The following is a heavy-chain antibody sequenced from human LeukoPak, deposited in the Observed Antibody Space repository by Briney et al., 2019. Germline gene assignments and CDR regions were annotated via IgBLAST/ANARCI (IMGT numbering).Heavy chain of an antibody. D-gene: IGHD6-19*01. Sequence: GGSPRLSCAASGFTVSSNYMSWVRQAPGKGLEWVSVIYSGGSTYYADSVKGRFTISRDNSKNTLYLQMNSLRAEDTAVYYCARRVAVYWYFDLWGRGTLVTVSS. J-gene: IGHJ2*01. CDR2: IYSGGST. V-gene: IGHV3-66*01. CDR1: GFTVSSNY. CDR3: ARRVAVYWYFDL.